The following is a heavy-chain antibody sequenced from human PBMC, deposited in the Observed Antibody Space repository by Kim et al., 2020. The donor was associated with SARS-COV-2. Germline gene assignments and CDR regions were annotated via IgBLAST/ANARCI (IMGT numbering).Heavy chain of an antibody. Sequence: YGDSVRGRFTVSRDKSKNTVDLQMNSLRAEDTAVYYCARDGKRLGPYALDVWGQGTSVTVSS. D-gene: IGHD3-16*01. V-gene: IGHV3-33*01. CDR3: ARDGKRLGPYALDV. J-gene: IGHJ6*02.